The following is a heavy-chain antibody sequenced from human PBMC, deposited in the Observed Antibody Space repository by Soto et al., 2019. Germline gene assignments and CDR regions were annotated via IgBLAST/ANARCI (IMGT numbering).Heavy chain of an antibody. CDR3: AREDYYDSSGYSNWFDP. CDR1: GYTFTSYA. D-gene: IGHD3-22*01. Sequence: ASVKVSCKASGYTFTSYAMNWVRQAPGQGLEWMGWINTNTGNPTYAQGFTGRFVFSLDTSVSTAYLQICSLKAEDTAVYYCAREDYYDSSGYSNWFDPWGQGTLVTVSS. V-gene: IGHV7-4-1*01. J-gene: IGHJ5*02. CDR2: INTNTGNP.